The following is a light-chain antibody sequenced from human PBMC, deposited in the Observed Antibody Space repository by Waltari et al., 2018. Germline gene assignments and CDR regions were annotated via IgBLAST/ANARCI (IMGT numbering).Light chain of an antibody. J-gene: IGLJ7*01. CDR3: GTWDSSLSGAV. CDR1: SSNIGNNY. CDR2: ENT. V-gene: IGLV1-51*02. Sequence: QSVLTQPPSVSAAPGQRVTISCSGGSSNIGNNYVSWYRQFPGTAPKLLIYENTGRPSGIPGLFSGPKSGTSATLAITGLQAGDEADYYCGTWDSSLSGAVFGGGTHLTVL.